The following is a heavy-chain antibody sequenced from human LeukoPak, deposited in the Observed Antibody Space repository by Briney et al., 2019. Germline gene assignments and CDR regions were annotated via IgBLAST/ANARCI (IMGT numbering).Heavy chain of an antibody. Sequence: GGSLRLSCAASGFTFSSYAMTWVRQAPGKGLEWVSAISGAGGGTYYADSVKGRFTISRDNSKNTLYLGMNSLRVEDTAVYYCAKERSFGTWLGDYWGQGTLVTVSS. CDR2: ISGAGGGT. D-gene: IGHD2/OR15-2a*01. J-gene: IGHJ4*02. V-gene: IGHV3-23*01. CDR3: AKERSFGTWLGDY. CDR1: GFTFSSYA.